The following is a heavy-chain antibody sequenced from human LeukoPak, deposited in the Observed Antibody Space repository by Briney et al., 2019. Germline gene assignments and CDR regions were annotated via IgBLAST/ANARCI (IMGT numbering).Heavy chain of an antibody. Sequence: GKSLRLSCAASGFTFSGFGMHWVRQAPGKGLEWVAVIWYDGSNKYYADSVKGRFTISRDNPKNTLYVQMNSLRAEDTAVYYCARGRGADYGGNSGYFDYWGQGTLVAVSS. CDR1: GFTFSGFG. J-gene: IGHJ4*02. D-gene: IGHD4-23*01. V-gene: IGHV3-33*01. CDR2: IWYDGSNK. CDR3: ARGRGADYGGNSGYFDY.